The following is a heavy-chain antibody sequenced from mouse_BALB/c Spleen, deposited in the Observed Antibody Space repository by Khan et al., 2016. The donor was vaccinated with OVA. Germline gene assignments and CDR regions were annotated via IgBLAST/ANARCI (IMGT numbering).Heavy chain of an antibody. J-gene: IGHJ2*01. CDR2: ISYSGNT. V-gene: IGHV3-2*02. CDR1: GYSITSDYA. CDR3: ARIYGGDFDY. Sequence: EVQLVESGPGLVKPSQSLSLTCTVTGYSITSDYAWNWIRQFPGNKLEWMVYISYSGNTKYNPSLKSRISITRDTSKNQFFLQLKSVTTEDTATYYCARIYGGDFDYWGQGTTLTVSS. D-gene: IGHD1-1*01.